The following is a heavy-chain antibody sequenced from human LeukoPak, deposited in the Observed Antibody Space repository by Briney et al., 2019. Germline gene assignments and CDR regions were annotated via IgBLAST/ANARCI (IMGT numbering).Heavy chain of an antibody. D-gene: IGHD2-2*01. CDR2: ISYDGSNK. Sequence: PGGSLRLSCAASGFTFSSYGMHWVRQAPGKGLEWVAVISYDGSNKYYADSVKGRFTISRDNSKNTLYLQMSSLRAEDTAVYYCAKATSCSSTSCYFFRPHYGMDVWGQGTTVTVSS. CDR1: GFTFSSYG. CDR3: AKATSCSSTSCYFFRPHYGMDV. J-gene: IGHJ6*02. V-gene: IGHV3-30*18.